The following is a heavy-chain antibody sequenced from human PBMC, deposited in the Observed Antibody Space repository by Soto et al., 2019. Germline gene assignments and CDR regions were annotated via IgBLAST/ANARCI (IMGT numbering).Heavy chain of an antibody. CDR2: VNAGNGNT. J-gene: IGHJ6*02. Sequence: GASVELCWKACGEALASCARRWVHQAPGQRLEWMGWVNAGNGNTKYSQNFQGRVTITRDTSATTAYMELSSLRSEDTAVYFCARAGRSTWYYYGMDICGQGPTVTLSS. CDR3: ARAGRSTWYYYGMDI. D-gene: IGHD6-6*01. V-gene: IGHV1-3*01. CDR1: GEALASCA.